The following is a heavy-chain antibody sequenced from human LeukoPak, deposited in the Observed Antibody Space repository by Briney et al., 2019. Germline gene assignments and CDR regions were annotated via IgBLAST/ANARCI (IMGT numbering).Heavy chain of an antibody. D-gene: IGHD2-2*01. Sequence: GGSLRLSCAASGFTFSSYAMHWVRQAPGKGLEWVAVISYDGSNKYYADSVKGRFTISRDNAKNSLYLQMNSLRAEDTAVYYCARGHYQLSWGQGILVTVSS. CDR2: ISYDGSNK. V-gene: IGHV3-30-3*01. J-gene: IGHJ5*02. CDR3: ARGHYQLS. CDR1: GFTFSSYA.